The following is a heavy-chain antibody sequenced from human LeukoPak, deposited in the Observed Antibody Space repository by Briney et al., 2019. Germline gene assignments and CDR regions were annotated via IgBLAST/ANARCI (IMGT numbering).Heavy chain of an antibody. CDR1: GFTFSSYW. V-gene: IGHV3-74*01. CDR2: INSDGSST. Sequence: TGGSLRLSCAASGFTFSSYWMHWVRQAPGKGLVWVSRINSDGSSTSYADSVKGRFTISRDNAKNTLYLQMNSLRAEDTAVYYCAREGYSSSWHTWGAYNWFDPWGQGTLVTVSS. CDR3: AREGYSSSWHTWGAYNWFDP. J-gene: IGHJ5*02. D-gene: IGHD6-13*01.